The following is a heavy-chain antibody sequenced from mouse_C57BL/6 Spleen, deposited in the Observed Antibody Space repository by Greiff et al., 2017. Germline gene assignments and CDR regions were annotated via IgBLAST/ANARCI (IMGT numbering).Heavy chain of an antibody. Sequence: EVKLVESGGGLVQPGGSLSLSCAASGFTFTDYYMSWVRQPPGKALEWLGFIRNKANGYTTEYSASVKGRFTISRDNSQRFLYLHMNALRADDIASYYCACSTVVSPFAYWGQGTLVTVSA. J-gene: IGHJ3*01. CDR3: ACSTVVSPFAY. CDR1: GFTFTDYY. V-gene: IGHV7-3*01. D-gene: IGHD1-1*01. CDR2: IRNKANGYTT.